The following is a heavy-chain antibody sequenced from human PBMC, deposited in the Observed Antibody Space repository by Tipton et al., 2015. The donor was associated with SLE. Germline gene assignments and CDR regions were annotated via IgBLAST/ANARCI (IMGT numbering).Heavy chain of an antibody. Sequence: SLRLSCAASGFSFRRNGMHWVRQAPGKGLEWVAFIPHHEKNQYYADSVKGRFTISRDSYKNILYLQMNSLRHEDTGIYYCAKDAPDYGMDVWGQGTTVTVSS. V-gene: IGHV3-30*02. J-gene: IGHJ6*02. CDR1: GFSFRRNG. CDR2: IPHHEKNQ. CDR3: AKDAPDYGMDV.